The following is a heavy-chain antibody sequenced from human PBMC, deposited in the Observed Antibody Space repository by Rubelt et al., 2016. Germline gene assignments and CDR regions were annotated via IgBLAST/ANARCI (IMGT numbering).Heavy chain of an antibody. CDR3: ARELEGPSGGYYGMDV. CDR2: IGTAGDT. V-gene: IGHV3-13*01. J-gene: IGHJ6*02. Sequence: GLEWVSAIGTAGDTYYPGSVKGRFTISRENAKNSLYLQMNSLRAGDTAVDYCARELEGPSGGYYGMDVWGQGTTVPVSS. D-gene: IGHD3-3*01.